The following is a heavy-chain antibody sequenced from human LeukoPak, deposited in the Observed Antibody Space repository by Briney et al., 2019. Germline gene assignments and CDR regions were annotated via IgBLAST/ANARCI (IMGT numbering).Heavy chain of an antibody. Sequence: GGSLRLSCAASGFTFSSYGIHWVRQAPGKGLEWVAVISYDGSNKYYADSMKGRFTISRDNSKNTVYLQLNSLRAEDTAVYYCAKPVATVTTFWAAFDIWGRGTMVTVSS. CDR2: ISYDGSNK. CDR3: AKPVATVTTFWAAFDI. V-gene: IGHV3-30*18. D-gene: IGHD4-17*01. J-gene: IGHJ3*02. CDR1: GFTFSSYG.